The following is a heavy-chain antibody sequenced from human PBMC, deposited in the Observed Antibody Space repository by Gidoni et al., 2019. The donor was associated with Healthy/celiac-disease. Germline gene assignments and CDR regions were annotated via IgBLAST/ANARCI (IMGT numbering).Heavy chain of an antibody. CDR3: ARDKVVEYQLLPDGTGRSAGMDV. CDR2: ISSSGSTI. D-gene: IGHD2-2*01. CDR1: GFTFSDYY. Sequence: QVQLVESGGGLVKPGGSLRLSCAASGFTFSDYYMRWIRQAPGKGLEWVSYISSSGSTIYYADSVKGRFTISRDNAKNSLYLQRNSLRAEETAVYYCARDKVVEYQLLPDGTGRSAGMDVWGQGTTVTVSS. V-gene: IGHV3-11*01. J-gene: IGHJ6*02.